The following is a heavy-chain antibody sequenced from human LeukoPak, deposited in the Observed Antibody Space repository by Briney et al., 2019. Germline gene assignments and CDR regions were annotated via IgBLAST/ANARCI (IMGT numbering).Heavy chain of an antibody. V-gene: IGHV1-46*01. CDR2: INPSDGST. Sequence: GASVKVSCKASGYTFTNYYIHWVRQAPGQGLEWMGIINPSDGSTTYAQKFQGRVTMTRDTSTSTGYMEVSSLRSEDTAVYYCASGFCTNGVCYTGADYWGQGTLVTVSS. D-gene: IGHD2-8*01. J-gene: IGHJ4*02. CDR1: GYTFTNYY. CDR3: ASGFCTNGVCYTGADY.